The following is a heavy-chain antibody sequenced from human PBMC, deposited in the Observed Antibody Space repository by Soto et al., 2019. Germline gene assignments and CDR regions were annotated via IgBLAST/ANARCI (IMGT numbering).Heavy chain of an antibody. V-gene: IGHV3-7*01. J-gene: IGHJ4*02. CDR3: ARFTRGSSGDY. CDR1: GFTFNTYW. Sequence: EVQLVESGGDLVQPGGSLRLSCVASGFTFNTYWMSWVRQAPGKGLEWVANIKEDGSDKYYVDSVKGRFTISRDNAKNVWYLQMNSLGAGDTAMYYCARFTRGSSGDYWGQGTLVTGSS. D-gene: IGHD6-25*01. CDR2: IKEDGSDK.